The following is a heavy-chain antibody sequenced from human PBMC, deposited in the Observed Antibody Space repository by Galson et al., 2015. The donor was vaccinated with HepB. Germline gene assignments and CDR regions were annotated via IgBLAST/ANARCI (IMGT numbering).Heavy chain of an antibody. V-gene: IGHV1-18*01. D-gene: IGHD3-22*01. CDR1: GYTFTSYG. CDR3: ARGFRNYYDSSGYYDAFDI. CDR2: ISAYNGNT. Sequence: SVKVSCKASGYTFTSYGISWVRQAPGQGLEWMGWISAYNGNTNYAQKLQGRVTMTTDTSTSTAYMELRSLRSDDTAVYYCARGFRNYYDSSGYYDAFDIWGQGTMVTVSS. J-gene: IGHJ3*02.